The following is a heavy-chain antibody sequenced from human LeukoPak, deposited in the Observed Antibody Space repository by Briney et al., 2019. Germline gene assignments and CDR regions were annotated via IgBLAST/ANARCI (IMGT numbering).Heavy chain of an antibody. J-gene: IGHJ4*02. V-gene: IGHV3-23*01. Sequence: GGSLRLSCTASGFTFSDSAMTWVRQAPGKGLEWVSAISTSGGDAIYTDSVKDRFTISRDNPKNTLYLQMNSLRAEDTAIYYCAKGGSYAPLDIWGQGTLVTVSS. CDR1: GFTFSDSA. CDR3: AKGGSYAPLDI. CDR2: ISTSGGDA. D-gene: IGHD1-26*01.